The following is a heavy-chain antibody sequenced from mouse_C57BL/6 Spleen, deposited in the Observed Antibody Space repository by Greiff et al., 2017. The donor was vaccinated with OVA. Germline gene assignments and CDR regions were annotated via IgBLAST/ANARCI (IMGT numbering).Heavy chain of an antibody. CDR2: IWSGGST. D-gene: IGHD1-1*01. CDR3: ARNSGSSFYAMDY. Sequence: VQVVESGPGLVQPSQSLSITCTVSGFSLTSYGVHWVRQSPGKGLEWLGVIWSGGSTDYNAAFISRLSISKDNSKSQVFFKMNSLQADDTAIYYCARNSGSSFYAMDYWGQGTSVTVSS. CDR1: GFSLTSYG. J-gene: IGHJ4*01. V-gene: IGHV2-2*01.